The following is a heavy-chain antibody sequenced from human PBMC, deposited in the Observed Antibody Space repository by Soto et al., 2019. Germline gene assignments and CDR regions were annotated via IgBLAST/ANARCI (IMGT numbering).Heavy chain of an antibody. Sequence: EVQLVESGGGLVQPGRSLRLSCAASGFTFDDYAMHWVRQAPGKGLEWVSGISWNSGSIGYADSVKGRFTISRDNAKNSLYLQMNSLRAEDTALYYCAKLTSAAGTDYWGQGTLVTVSS. CDR3: AKLTSAAGTDY. J-gene: IGHJ4*02. CDR1: GFTFDDYA. D-gene: IGHD6-13*01. CDR2: ISWNSGSI. V-gene: IGHV3-9*01.